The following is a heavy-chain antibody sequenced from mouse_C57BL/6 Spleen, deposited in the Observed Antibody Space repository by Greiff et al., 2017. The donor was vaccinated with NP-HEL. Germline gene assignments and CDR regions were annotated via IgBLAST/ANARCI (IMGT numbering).Heavy chain of an antibody. J-gene: IGHJ2*01. CDR1: GFNITDDY. D-gene: IGHD2-5*01. CDR3: TKWVYSNPYFDD. CDR2: IDPENGDT. V-gene: IGHV14-4*01. Sequence: VQLQQSGAELVRPGASVKLSCTASGFNITDDYMHWVKQRPEQGLEWIGWIDPENGDTEYASKFQGKATITADTSSNTAYLQLSSLTSEDTAVYYCTKWVYSNPYFDDWGQGTTLTVSS.